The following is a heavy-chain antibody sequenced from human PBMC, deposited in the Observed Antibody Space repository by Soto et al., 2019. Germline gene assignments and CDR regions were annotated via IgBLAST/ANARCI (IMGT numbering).Heavy chain of an antibody. CDR2: IYHSGSP. CDR3: ANSHAGAHITAAVH. V-gene: IGHV4-30-2*01. Sequence: QLQLQESGSGLVKPSQTLSLTCAVSGGSISSGGYSWSWIRQPPGKGLEWIGYIYHSGSPYYNPSLKSRVTISVDRSKNQFSLKLSSVTAADTAVYYCANSHAGAHITAAVHWGQGTLVTVSS. J-gene: IGHJ4*02. D-gene: IGHD6-13*01. CDR1: GGSISSGGYS.